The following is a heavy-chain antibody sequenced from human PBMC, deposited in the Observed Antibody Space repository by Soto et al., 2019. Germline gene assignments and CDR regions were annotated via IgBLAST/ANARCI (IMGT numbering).Heavy chain of an antibody. CDR3: AAAGTVTTYSMLLPPHYYMDV. V-gene: IGHV1-58*01. CDR2: IVVGSGNT. D-gene: IGHD4-17*01. Sequence: ASVKVSCKASGFTFTSSAVQWVRQARGQRLEWIGWIVVGSGNTNYAQKFQERVTITRDMSTSTAYMELSSLRSEDTAVYYCAAAGTVTTYSMLLPPHYYMDVWGKGTTVTVSS. CDR1: GFTFTSSA. J-gene: IGHJ6*03.